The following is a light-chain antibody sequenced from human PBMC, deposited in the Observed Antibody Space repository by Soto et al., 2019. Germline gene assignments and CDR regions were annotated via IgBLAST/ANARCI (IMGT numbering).Light chain of an antibody. CDR1: QSVSSSY. J-gene: IGKJ3*01. CDR3: QQYRSSPRA. Sequence: EIVLTQSPGTLSLSPGERATLSCRASQSVSSSYLAWYQQKPGQAPRLLIYGASSRATGIPDRFSGSGSGTDFPLTISRLEPEDFAVYYCQQYRSSPRAFGPGTKVDLK. CDR2: GAS. V-gene: IGKV3-20*01.